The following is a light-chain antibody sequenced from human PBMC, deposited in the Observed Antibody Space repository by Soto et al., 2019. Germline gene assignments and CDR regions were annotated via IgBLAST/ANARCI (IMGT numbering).Light chain of an antibody. CDR3: PQHNVFPRP. J-gene: IGKJ1*01. CDR2: DAS. Sequence: DIKMYQSPSTLSASVGDRVTITCRASQSIISWLAWYQQKPGKAPKLLIYDASSLESGVPSRFSGSGSGTEFTLTISSLQPEDFATYYCPQHNVFPRPFGQVTMVDIK. V-gene: IGKV1-5*01. CDR1: QSIISW.